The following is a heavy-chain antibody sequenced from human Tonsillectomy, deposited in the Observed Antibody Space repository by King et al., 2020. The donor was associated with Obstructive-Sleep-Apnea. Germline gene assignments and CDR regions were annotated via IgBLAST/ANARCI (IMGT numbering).Heavy chain of an antibody. D-gene: IGHD3-3*01. Sequence: VQLQESGPGLVKPSQTLSLTCAVSGGSIITGGYSWSWIRQPPGKGLEWIGCISYSGNTDYNPSLKSRFTISIDPSKTQFALRLSSLTAADTAVYYCVRAEVFGVVIPLWGQGTLVTVSS. J-gene: IGHJ4*02. CDR3: VRAEVFGVVIPL. V-gene: IGHV4-30-4*07. CDR1: GGSIITGGYS. CDR2: ISYSGNT.